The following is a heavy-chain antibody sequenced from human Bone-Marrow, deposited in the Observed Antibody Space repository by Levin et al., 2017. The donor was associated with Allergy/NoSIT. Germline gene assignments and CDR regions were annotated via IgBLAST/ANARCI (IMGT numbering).Heavy chain of an antibody. CDR3: LRDIYSYSSGWYLGLGWFDP. D-gene: IGHD6-19*01. CDR1: GVDFSNHW. CDR2: INRDGSTT. V-gene: IGHV3-74*01. J-gene: IGHJ5*02. Sequence: SGGSLRLSCAASGVDFSNHWMHWVRQAPGKGLVWVSQINRDGSTTTYADSVRGRFTISRDNAKNILYLQMNNLKAEDTAVYYCLRDIYSYSSGWYLGLGWFDPWGQGTLVTGSS.